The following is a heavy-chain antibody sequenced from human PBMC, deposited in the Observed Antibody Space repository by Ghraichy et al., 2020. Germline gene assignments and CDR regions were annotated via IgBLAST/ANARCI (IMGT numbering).Heavy chain of an antibody. CDR2: ISGSGGTT. Sequence: LSLTCAASGFTFSTYAMSWVRQAPGKGLEWVSAISGSGGTTYYADSVKGRFTISRDNSKNTLYLQMNSLRAEDTAVYYCAKETGYGANSPPDYWGRNPGHRLP. V-gene: IGHV3-23*01. J-gene: IGHJ4*01. CDR1: GFTFSTYA. CDR3: AKETGYGANSPPDY. D-gene: IGHD4-23*01.